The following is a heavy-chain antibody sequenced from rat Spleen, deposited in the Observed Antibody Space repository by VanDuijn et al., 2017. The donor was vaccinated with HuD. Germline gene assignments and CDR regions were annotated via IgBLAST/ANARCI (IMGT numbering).Heavy chain of an antibody. CDR2: IHTGGGYT. CDR3: ARLDVGIEGYYFDY. V-gene: IGHV5S13*01. D-gene: IGHD1-11*01. J-gene: IGHJ2*01. Sequence: EMQLVESGGGLVRPGRSMNLSCLASRFAFSKFGMAWVRQAPTKGLEWVASIHTGGGYTYYRDAVKGRFTIARDNAKNTLYRQMDSLRSEDTATYYCARLDVGIEGYYFDYWGQGVMVTVSS. CDR1: RFAFSKFG.